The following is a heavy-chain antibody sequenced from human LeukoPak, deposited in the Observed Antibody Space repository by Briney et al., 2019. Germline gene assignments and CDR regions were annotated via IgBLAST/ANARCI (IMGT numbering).Heavy chain of an antibody. CDR1: GGSISSGDYY. CDR2: MYYSGST. J-gene: IGHJ5*02. Sequence: SETLSLTCTVSGGSISSGDYYWSWIRQLPGKGLEWIAYMYYSGSTYYNPSLKSRVTMSADTSKNQLSLKLSSVTAADTAVYYCARPYYYDSRIDPWGQGILVTVSS. CDR3: ARPYYYDSRIDP. D-gene: IGHD3-22*01. V-gene: IGHV4-30-4*01.